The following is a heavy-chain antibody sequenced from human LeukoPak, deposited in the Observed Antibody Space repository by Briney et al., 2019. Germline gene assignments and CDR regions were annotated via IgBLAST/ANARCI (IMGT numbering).Heavy chain of an antibody. V-gene: IGHV3-21*01. CDR2: ISSSSSYI. CDR1: GFTFSSYS. Sequence: PGGSLRLSCAASGFTFSSYSMNWVRQAPGKGLEWVSSISSSSSYIYYADSVKGRFTISRDNAKNSLYLQMNSLRAEDTAVYYCASWYSSTVGYYYYMDVWGEGTTVTVSS. CDR3: ASWYSSTVGYYYYMDV. J-gene: IGHJ6*03. D-gene: IGHD6-13*01.